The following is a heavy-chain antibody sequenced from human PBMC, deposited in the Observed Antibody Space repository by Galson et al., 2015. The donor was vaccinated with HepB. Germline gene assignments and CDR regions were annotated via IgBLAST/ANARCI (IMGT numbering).Heavy chain of an antibody. CDR3: ARGGMTTIGWWFFDV. D-gene: IGHD4-17*01. CDR1: GFAFSTYN. J-gene: IGHJ2*01. Sequence: LRLSCAGSGFAFSTYNMNWLRQPPGKGLEWIGYIYHIGNSKYNPSLKSRVTLSTDTSKKQISLNLRSVTSADTAVYFCARGGMTTIGWWFFDVWGRGTLVTVSS. V-gene: IGHV4-59*01. CDR2: IYHIGNS.